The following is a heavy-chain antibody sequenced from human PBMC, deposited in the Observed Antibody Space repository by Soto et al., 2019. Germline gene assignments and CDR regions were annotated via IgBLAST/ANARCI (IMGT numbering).Heavy chain of an antibody. Sequence: HPGGSLRLSCAASGFTFSSYGMHWVRQAPGKGLEWVAVIWYDGSNKYYADSVKGRFTISRDNSKNTLYLQMNSLRAEDTAVYYCARDYQQQLVLLRSRGGNYYGMDVWGQGTTVTVSS. J-gene: IGHJ6*02. CDR3: ARDYQQQLVLLRSRGGNYYGMDV. CDR2: IWYDGSNK. CDR1: GFTFSSYG. V-gene: IGHV3-33*01. D-gene: IGHD6-13*01.